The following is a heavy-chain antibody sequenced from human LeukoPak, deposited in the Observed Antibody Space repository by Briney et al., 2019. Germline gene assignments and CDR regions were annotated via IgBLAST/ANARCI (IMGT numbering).Heavy chain of an antibody. CDR1: GYTFTGYY. CDR3: ARDVQYDFWSGYPIGGYYYYYGMDV. V-gene: IGHV1-2*02. D-gene: IGHD3-3*01. CDR2: INPNSGGT. Sequence: ASVKVSCKASGYTFTGYYMHWVRQAPGQGLEWMGWINPNSGGTNYAQKFQGRVTMTRDTSISTAYMELSRLRSDDTAVYYCARDVQYDFWSGYPIGGYYYYYGMDVWGQGTTVTVSS. J-gene: IGHJ6*02.